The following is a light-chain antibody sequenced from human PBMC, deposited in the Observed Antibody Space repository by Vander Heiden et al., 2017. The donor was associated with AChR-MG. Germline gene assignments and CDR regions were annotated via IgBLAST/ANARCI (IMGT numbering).Light chain of an antibody. V-gene: IGKV3-15*01. CDR3: QQYNNWPSLT. J-gene: IGKJ4*01. CDR1: QSVSGN. Sequence: VVPHSPATLSVSPGERATHSRRASQSVSGNLAWYQQKPGQAPRLLIYGASTRATGIPARFSGSGSGTEFTLTISSLQSEDFAVYYCQQYNNWPSLTFGGGTKVEIK. CDR2: GAS.